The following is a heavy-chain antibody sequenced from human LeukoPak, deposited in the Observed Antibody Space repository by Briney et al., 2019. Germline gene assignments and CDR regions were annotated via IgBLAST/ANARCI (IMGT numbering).Heavy chain of an antibody. V-gene: IGHV3-33*01. CDR1: GFTFSSFG. D-gene: IGHD4-17*01. CDR3: ARDPDDYGDYSYFDY. CDR2: IWYDGSNK. J-gene: IGHJ4*02. Sequence: GGSLRLSCAASGFTFSSFGMHCVPQSPGKGLEGVAVIWYDGSNKYYADSVKGRFTISRDNSKNTLFLQMNSLRAEDTAVYYCARDPDDYGDYSYFDYWGQGTLVTVSS.